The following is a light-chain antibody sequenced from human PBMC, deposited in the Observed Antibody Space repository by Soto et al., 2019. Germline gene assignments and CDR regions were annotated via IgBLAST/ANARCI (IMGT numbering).Light chain of an antibody. CDR2: IAS. CDR1: QDINSW. Sequence: DIQMTQSPSSVSASVGDRVTITCRASQDINSWLTWYQQKPGKATKVLIYIASRLQPGVPSRFSGRGSGTDFSLTISNLQPEDFATYFCQQSKSFPLTFGGGTKVEIK. V-gene: IGKV1-12*01. J-gene: IGKJ4*01. CDR3: QQSKSFPLT.